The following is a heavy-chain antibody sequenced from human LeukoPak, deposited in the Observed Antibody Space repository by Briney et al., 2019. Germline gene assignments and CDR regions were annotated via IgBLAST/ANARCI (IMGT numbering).Heavy chain of an antibody. CDR1: GFTFSSYG. D-gene: IGHD6-13*01. V-gene: IGHV3-30*18. J-gene: IGHJ4*02. Sequence: GGSLRLSCAASGFTFSSYGMHWVRQAPGKGLEWVAVISYDGSNKYYADSVKGRFTISRDNSKNTLYLQMNSLRAEDTAVYYCAKYSAALEFDYWGQGTLVTVSS. CDR2: ISYDGSNK. CDR3: AKYSAALEFDY.